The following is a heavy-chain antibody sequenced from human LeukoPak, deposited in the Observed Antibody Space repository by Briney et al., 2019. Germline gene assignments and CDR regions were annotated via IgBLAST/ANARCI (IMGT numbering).Heavy chain of an antibody. Sequence: GGSLRLSCAASGFTASNYWMHWVRQVPGKGLVWVALITGDGTGTNRADSVKGRFTVSRDNAKNTLFLQMNSLRADDSAVYYCARGGVVAALDYWGRGTRVTVSS. CDR3: ARGGVVAALDY. CDR1: GFTASNYW. CDR2: ITGDGTGT. D-gene: IGHD1-26*01. J-gene: IGHJ4*02. V-gene: IGHV3-74*01.